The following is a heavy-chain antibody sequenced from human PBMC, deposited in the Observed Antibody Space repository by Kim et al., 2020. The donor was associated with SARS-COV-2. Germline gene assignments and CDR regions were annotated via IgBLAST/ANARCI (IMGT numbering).Heavy chain of an antibody. V-gene: IGHV4-39*01. Sequence: SETLSLTCTVSGGSISSSSYYWGWIRQPPGKGLEWIGSIYYSGSTYYNPSLKSRVTISVDTYKNQFSLKLSSVTAADTAVYYCARRVATLTPVDYWGQGTLVTVSS. CDR1: GGSISSSSYY. CDR2: IYYSGST. D-gene: IGHD2-15*01. J-gene: IGHJ4*02. CDR3: ARRVATLTPVDY.